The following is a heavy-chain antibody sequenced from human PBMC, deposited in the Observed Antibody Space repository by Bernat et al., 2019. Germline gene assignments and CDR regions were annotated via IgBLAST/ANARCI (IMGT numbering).Heavy chain of an antibody. J-gene: IGHJ4*02. V-gene: IGHV4-39*01. CDR2: IYYSGST. Sequence: QLQLQESGPGLVKPSETLSLTCTVSGGPISSSSYYWGWIRQPPGKGLEWIGSIYYSGSTYYNPSLKSRVTISVDTSKNQFSLKLSSVTAADTAVYYCARQQGVAAAYWGQGTLVTVSS. D-gene: IGHD6-19*01. CDR3: ARQQGVAAAY. CDR1: GGPISSSSYY.